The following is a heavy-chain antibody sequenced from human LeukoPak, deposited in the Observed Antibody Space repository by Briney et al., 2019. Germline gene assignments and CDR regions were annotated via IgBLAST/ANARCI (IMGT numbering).Heavy chain of an antibody. CDR2: INSDGSST. CDR1: GFTFSSYW. Sequence: GGSLRLSCAASGFTFSSYWMHWVRQAPGKGLVWVSRINSDGSSTSYADSVKGRFTISRDNAKNTLYLQMNSLRAEDTAVYYCVRVFQRYDILTGPYDAFDIWGQGTMVTVSS. CDR3: VRVFQRYDILTGPYDAFDI. J-gene: IGHJ3*02. D-gene: IGHD3-9*01. V-gene: IGHV3-74*01.